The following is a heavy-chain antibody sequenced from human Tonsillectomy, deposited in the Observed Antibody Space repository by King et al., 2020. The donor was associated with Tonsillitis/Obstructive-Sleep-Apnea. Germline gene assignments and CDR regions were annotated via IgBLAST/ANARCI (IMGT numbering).Heavy chain of an antibody. CDR3: ARDNGVAVAGTDANAFDI. CDR1: GFTFSSYA. J-gene: IGHJ3*02. CDR2: ISYDGSNK. D-gene: IGHD6-19*01. V-gene: IGHV3-30*01. Sequence: VQLVESGGGVVQPGRSLRLSCAASGFTFSSYAMHWVRQAPGKGLEWVAVISYDGSNKYYADSVKGRFTISRDNSKNTLYLQMNSLRAEDTAVCYCARDNGVAVAGTDANAFDIWGQGTMVTVSS.